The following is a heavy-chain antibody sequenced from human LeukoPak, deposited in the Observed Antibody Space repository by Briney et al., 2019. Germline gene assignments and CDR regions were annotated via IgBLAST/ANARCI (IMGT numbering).Heavy chain of an antibody. CDR2: IYYSGST. CDR3: ARDRGLSITIFGVVIPHDAFDI. D-gene: IGHD3-3*01. Sequence: PSETLSLTCTVSGGSISSSSYYWGWIRQPPGKGLEWIGSIYYSGSTYYNPSLKSRVTMSVDTSKNQFSLKLSSVTAADTAVYYCARDRGLSITIFGVVIPHDAFDIWGQGTMVTVSS. V-gene: IGHV4-39*07. CDR1: GGSISSSSYY. J-gene: IGHJ3*02.